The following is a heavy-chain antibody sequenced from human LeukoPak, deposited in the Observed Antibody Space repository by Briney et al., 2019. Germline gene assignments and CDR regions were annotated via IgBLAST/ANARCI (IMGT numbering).Heavy chain of an antibody. Sequence: SETLSLTCTVSGGSISNSLYHWAWIRQPPGKGPEWIGNIYYSGSTYYNPSLKSRLTMSVDMSKNQFSLKLSSVTAADTAVYYCARSYGSGRLHNWLDPWGQGTLVTVSS. J-gene: IGHJ5*02. CDR3: ARSYGSGRLHNWLDP. CDR2: IYYSGST. D-gene: IGHD3-10*01. CDR1: GGSISNSLYH. V-gene: IGHV4-39*01.